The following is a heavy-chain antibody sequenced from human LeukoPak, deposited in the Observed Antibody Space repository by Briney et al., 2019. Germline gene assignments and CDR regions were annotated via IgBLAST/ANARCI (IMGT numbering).Heavy chain of an antibody. CDR3: VRSGGY. J-gene: IGHJ4*02. D-gene: IGHD1-26*01. Sequence: GGSLRLSCAASGXTFSSHWMNWVRQAPGKGLEWVANIKEDGSEKYYVDSVKGRFTISGDNAKNSLCLQMNSLRAEDTAIYYCVRSGGYWGQGTLVTVSS. CDR2: IKEDGSEK. V-gene: IGHV3-7*05. CDR1: GXTFSSHW.